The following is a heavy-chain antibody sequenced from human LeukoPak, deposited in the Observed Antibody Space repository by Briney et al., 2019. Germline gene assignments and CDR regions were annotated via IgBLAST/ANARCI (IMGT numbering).Heavy chain of an antibody. V-gene: IGHV3-48*03. D-gene: IGHD6-13*01. CDR2: ISNFGDMI. Sequence: GGSLRLSCAASGFTFSNYEMNSVRQAPGKGLEWISHISNFGDMIHYADSVEGRFTISRDNAKNSLYLQMDSLRAEDTAVYYCAKDATAVVGTVYMDVWGKGTTVTISS. CDR3: AKDATAVVGTVYMDV. CDR1: GFTFSNYE. J-gene: IGHJ6*03.